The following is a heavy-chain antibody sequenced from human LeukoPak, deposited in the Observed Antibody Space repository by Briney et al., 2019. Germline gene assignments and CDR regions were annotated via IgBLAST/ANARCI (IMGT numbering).Heavy chain of an antibody. CDR2: INQDGSEK. D-gene: IGHD3-16*01. V-gene: IGHV3-7*05. Sequence: GGSLRLSCEVSGFTFSSFWMNWVRQAPGKGLEWVANINQDGSEKWYVDSVKGRFTISRDNAKNSVFLQMNSLRAEDAAVYYCARDATPPGIIFDYWGQGTLVTVSS. CDR3: ARDATPPGIIFDY. J-gene: IGHJ4*02. CDR1: GFTFSSFW.